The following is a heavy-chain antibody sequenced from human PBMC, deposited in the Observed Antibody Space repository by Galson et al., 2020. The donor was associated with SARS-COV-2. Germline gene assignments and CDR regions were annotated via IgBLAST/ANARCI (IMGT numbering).Heavy chain of an antibody. D-gene: IGHD3-10*01. CDR3: ARGDGSGND. J-gene: IGHJ4*02. V-gene: IGHV3-74*01. Sequence: GESLKLSRAASGFIFSCYLLHWVRPAPGKGLVWVSRINSDGSSTSYADSVKGRFTISRDNAKNTLYLQMNSLRAEDTAVYYCARGDGSGNDWGQGTLGTVSS. CDR2: INSDGSST. CDR1: GFIFSCYL.